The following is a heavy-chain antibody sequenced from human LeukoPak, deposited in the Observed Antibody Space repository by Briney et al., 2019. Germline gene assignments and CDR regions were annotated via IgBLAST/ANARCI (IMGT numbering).Heavy chain of an antibody. Sequence: PGGSLRLSCAASGFTFDDYGMSWVRQAPGKGLEWVSGFNWNGGSTGYADSVKGRFTISRDNSKNSLYLQMNSLRAEDTALYYCARCLRLGYYYYYYMDVWGKGTTVTVSS. V-gene: IGHV3-20*04. CDR3: ARCLRLGYYYYYYMDV. D-gene: IGHD3-10*01. CDR1: GFTFDDYG. J-gene: IGHJ6*03. CDR2: FNWNGGST.